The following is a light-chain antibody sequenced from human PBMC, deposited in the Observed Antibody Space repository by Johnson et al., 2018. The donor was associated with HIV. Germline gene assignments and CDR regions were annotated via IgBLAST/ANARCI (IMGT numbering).Light chain of an antibody. CDR3: GTWDSSLSAGV. V-gene: IGLV1-51*02. CDR2: ETN. Sequence: QPVLTQPPSVSAAPGQKVTISCSGSSSNIGNNYVSWYQQLPGTAPKLLIYETNKRPSGIPDRLSGSKSGPSATLGITGIQTGDEADYYCGTWDSSLSAGVVGTGTKVTVL. J-gene: IGLJ1*01. CDR1: SSNIGNNY.